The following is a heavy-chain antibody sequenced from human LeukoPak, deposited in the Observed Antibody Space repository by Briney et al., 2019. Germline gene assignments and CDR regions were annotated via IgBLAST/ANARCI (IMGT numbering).Heavy chain of an antibody. CDR3: ASLGEMATIAPWDY. V-gene: IGHV3-7*01. Sequence: GGSLRLSCAASGFTFSSYSMNWVRQAPGKGLEWVANIKQDGSEKYYVDSVKGRFTISRDNAKNSLYLQTNSLRAEDTAVYYCASLGEMATIAPWDYWGQGTLVTVSS. CDR1: GFTFSSYS. J-gene: IGHJ4*02. CDR2: IKQDGSEK. D-gene: IGHD5-24*01.